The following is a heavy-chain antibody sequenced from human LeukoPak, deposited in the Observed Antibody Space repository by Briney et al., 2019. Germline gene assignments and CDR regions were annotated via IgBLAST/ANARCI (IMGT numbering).Heavy chain of an antibody. CDR1: GYTFTSYD. CDR2: MNPNSGNT. CDR3: ARAGGYCGRISCPYYFDY. V-gene: IGHV1-8*01. J-gene: IGHJ4*02. Sequence: ASVKVSCKASGYTFTSYDINWVRQATGQGLEWMGWMNPNSGNTGYAQKFQGRVTMTRNTSISTPYMELSSLRSEDTAVYYCARAGGYCGRISCPYYFDYWGQGSLVAVSS. D-gene: IGHD2-15*01.